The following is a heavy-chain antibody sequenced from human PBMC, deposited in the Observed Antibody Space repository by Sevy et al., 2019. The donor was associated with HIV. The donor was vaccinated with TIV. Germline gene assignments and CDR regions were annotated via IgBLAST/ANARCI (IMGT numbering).Heavy chain of an antibody. CDR1: GLTFSGDW. CDR3: ARESCSGCPGNYFDS. D-gene: IGHD6-19*01. CDR2: INQDGSDY. V-gene: IGHV3-7*01. J-gene: IGHJ4*02. Sequence: GGSLRLSCVASGLTFSGDWMTWVRQAPGKGLEWVANINQDGSDYYYVDSVKGRFSISRDNAKNSLFLQMTSLRDEDTAVYYWARESCSGCPGNYFDSWGQGTLVTVSS.